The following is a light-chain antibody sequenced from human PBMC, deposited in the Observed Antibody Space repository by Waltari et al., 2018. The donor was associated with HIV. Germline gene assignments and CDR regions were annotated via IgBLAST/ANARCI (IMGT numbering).Light chain of an antibody. CDR1: RSNIGSNT. CDR3: TTWDDSLNVLV. CDR2: SNN. J-gene: IGLJ3*02. Sequence: QSVLTQPPSASGTPGQTVTISCSGSRSNIGSNTVNWYQHLPGPAPKLLVYSNNVRTSGVPDPFSGFKSGTSASLAISGLQSQDEADYYCTTWDDSLNVLVFGGGTEVTVL. V-gene: IGLV1-44*01.